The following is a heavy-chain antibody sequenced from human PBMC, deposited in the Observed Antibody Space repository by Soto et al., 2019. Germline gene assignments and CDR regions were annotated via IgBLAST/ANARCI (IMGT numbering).Heavy chain of an antibody. CDR2: IREDGTEI. J-gene: IGHJ3*02. CDR3: GTDQWGGAFDI. D-gene: IGHD3-10*01. V-gene: IGHV3-7*01. CDR1: GFTFISYS. Sequence: GGSLRLSCAASGFTFISYSMAWVRQTPGKGLEFVANIREDGTEINYVDSVKGRFTISRDNARNSLFLQMNSLRDDDTAVYYCGTDQWGGAFDIGGQGTMVTVSS.